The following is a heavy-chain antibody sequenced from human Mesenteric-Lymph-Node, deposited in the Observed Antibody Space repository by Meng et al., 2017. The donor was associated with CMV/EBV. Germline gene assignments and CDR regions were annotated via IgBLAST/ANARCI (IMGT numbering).Heavy chain of an antibody. CDR2: MNPNSGNT. V-gene: IGHV1-8*01. J-gene: IGHJ4*02. CDR1: GYTFSSFD. Sequence: ASVKVSCKPSGYTFSSFDINWVRQATGQGLEWMGWMNPNSGNTGYAQKFQGRVTMTRNTSTSTAYMELSSLTSDDTAIYFCAEGTRSQDSWGQGTLVTVSS. D-gene: IGHD3-10*01. CDR3: AEGTRSQDS.